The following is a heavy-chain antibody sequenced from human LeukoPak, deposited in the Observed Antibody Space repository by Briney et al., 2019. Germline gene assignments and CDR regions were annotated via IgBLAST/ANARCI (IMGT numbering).Heavy chain of an antibody. V-gene: IGHV4-59*01. CDR2: IYYSGST. Sequence: SETLSLTCTVSGGSISSYYWSWIRQPPGKGLEWIGYIYYSGSTNYNPSLKSRITISVDTSKNQFSLKLSSVTAADTAVYYCARARSYCSSTSCYNGFGYDYWGQGTLVTVSS. CDR3: ARARSYCSSTSCYNGFGYDY. D-gene: IGHD2-2*02. CDR1: GGSISSYY. J-gene: IGHJ4*02.